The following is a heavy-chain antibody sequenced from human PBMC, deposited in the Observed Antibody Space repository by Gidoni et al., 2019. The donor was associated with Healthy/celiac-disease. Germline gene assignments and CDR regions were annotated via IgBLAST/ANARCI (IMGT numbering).Heavy chain of an antibody. V-gene: IGHV3-33*01. Sequence: GFSSLLSCAASGFTFSSYGMHWVRQAPGKGLERVAVIWYDGSNKYYADSVKGRLTIARDNSKNTLYLQMNSLRAEDTAVYYCARDLVTLGIAVAGTYNWFDPWGQGTLVTVSS. CDR1: GFTFSSYG. D-gene: IGHD6-19*01. CDR2: IWYDGSNK. J-gene: IGHJ5*02. CDR3: ARDLVTLGIAVAGTYNWFDP.